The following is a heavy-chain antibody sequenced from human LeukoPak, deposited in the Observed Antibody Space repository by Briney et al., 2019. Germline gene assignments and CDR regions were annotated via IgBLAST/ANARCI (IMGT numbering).Heavy chain of an antibody. V-gene: IGHV4-59*08. Sequence: SETLSLTCTVSGGSINSYFWSWIRQPPGKGLEWIGYFYYSGSTSYNPSLKSRGTISVDTSKNQFSLKLRSVTAADTAVYYCARHGENSLYRFDYWGQGTLLTVSS. J-gene: IGHJ4*02. D-gene: IGHD3-10*01. CDR3: ARHGENSLYRFDY. CDR2: FYYSGST. CDR1: GGSINSYF.